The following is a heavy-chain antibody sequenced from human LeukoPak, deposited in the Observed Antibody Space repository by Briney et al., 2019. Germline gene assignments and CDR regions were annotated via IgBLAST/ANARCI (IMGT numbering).Heavy chain of an antibody. CDR2: IIPILGIA. V-gene: IGHV1-69*04. CDR3: ARRPGGGSPFDY. D-gene: IGHD2-15*01. Sequence: SVKVSCKASGGTFSSYAISWVRQAPGQGLEWMGRIIPILGIANYAQKFQGRVTITADKSTSTAYMELSSLRSEDTAVYYCARRPGGGSPFDYWGQGTLVTVSS. J-gene: IGHJ4*02. CDR1: GGTFSSYA.